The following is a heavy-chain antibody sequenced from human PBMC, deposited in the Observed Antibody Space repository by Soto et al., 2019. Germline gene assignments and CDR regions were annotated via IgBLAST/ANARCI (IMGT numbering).Heavy chain of an antibody. CDR1: GGSISSGGYY. CDR2: IYYSGST. Sequence: QVQLQESGPGLVKPSQTLSLTCTVSGGSISSGGYYWSWIRQHPGKGLEWIGYIYYSGSTYYNPSLKSRVTISVDTSKNQFSLKLSSVTAADTAVYYCARPLVSSWYKGEDAFDIWGQGTMVTVSS. CDR3: ARPLVSSWYKGEDAFDI. D-gene: IGHD6-13*01. V-gene: IGHV4-31*03. J-gene: IGHJ3*02.